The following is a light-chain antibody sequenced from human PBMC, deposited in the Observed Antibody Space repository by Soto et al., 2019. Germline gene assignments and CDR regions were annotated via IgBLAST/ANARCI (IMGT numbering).Light chain of an antibody. V-gene: IGLV2-14*01. CDR2: DVS. Sequence: QSALTQPASVSGSPGQSITISCTGTSSDVGGYNYVSWYQQHPGNAPKRMIYDVSNRPSGVSNRFSGSKSGNTASLTISGLQAEDEADYYCSSYTSSSTLFGGGTKLTVL. CDR1: SSDVGGYNY. CDR3: SSYTSSSTL. J-gene: IGLJ2*01.